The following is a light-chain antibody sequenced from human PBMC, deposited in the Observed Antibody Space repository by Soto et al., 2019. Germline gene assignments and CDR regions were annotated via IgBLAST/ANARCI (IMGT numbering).Light chain of an antibody. CDR3: TSYAGSYV. J-gene: IGLJ1*01. CDR1: SSDVGGYNY. V-gene: IGLV2-14*01. CDR2: EVN. Sequence: QSALTQPASVSASPGQSITISCTGTSSDVGGYNYVSWYQQHPGKAPKLIIYEVNNRPSGVSNRFSGSKSGNTASLTISGLQPEDEADYYCTSYAGSYVFGTGTKLTVL.